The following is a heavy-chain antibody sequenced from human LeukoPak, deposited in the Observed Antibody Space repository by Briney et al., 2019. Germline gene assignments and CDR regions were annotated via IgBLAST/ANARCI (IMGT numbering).Heavy chain of an antibody. Sequence: GGSLRLSCAASGFNFSNYDMHWVRQAPGKGLEWVAFIRYDGSDKYYADSVKGRFTISRDNSKNTLYVQMNSLRNEDTAVYYCAKGDTPWGQGTLVTVSS. V-gene: IGHV3-30*02. J-gene: IGHJ5*02. CDR3: AKGDTP. CDR2: IRYDGSDK. CDR1: GFNFSNYD. D-gene: IGHD2-21*02.